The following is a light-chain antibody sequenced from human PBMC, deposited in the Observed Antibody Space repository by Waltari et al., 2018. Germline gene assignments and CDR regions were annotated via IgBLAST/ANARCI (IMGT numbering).Light chain of an antibody. CDR3: QQSYSTPLT. J-gene: IGKJ4*01. V-gene: IGKV1-39*01. Sequence: DIQMTQSPSSLSASVRDRVTITCRASQNISSYLNWYQQKPEKAPKLLIYAASSLQSGVPSRFSGSGSGTDFTLTISSLQPEEFATYYCQQSYSTPLTFGGGTKVEIK. CDR1: QNISSY. CDR2: AAS.